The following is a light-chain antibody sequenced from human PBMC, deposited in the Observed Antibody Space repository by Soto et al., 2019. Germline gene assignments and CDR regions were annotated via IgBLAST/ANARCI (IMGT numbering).Light chain of an antibody. CDR2: EGS. V-gene: IGLV2-23*01. CDR3: CADARSGTGV. CDR1: SSDVGSYTL. Sequence: QSALTQPASVSGSPGQSSTISCTGTSSDVGSYTLVAWCQHHPGKAPKLMIYEGSKRPSGVANRFAGSKSGDTACMSISGREAEDETDYCCCADARSGTGVLGGGTQLTVL. J-gene: IGLJ3*02.